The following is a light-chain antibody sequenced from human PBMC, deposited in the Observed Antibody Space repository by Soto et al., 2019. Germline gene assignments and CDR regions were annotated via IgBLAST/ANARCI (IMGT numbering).Light chain of an antibody. CDR1: QGINKF. V-gene: IGKV1-16*01. CDR3: QQYESFPLT. CDR2: TAS. Sequence: DIQMTQSPSSLSASVGDSVTITCRASQGINKFLAWFQQKPGTAPKSLISTASLLQSGVPSRLSGSVSGTHFTLTINILQPEDFATYYCQQYESFPLTFGGGTRVEIK. J-gene: IGKJ4*01.